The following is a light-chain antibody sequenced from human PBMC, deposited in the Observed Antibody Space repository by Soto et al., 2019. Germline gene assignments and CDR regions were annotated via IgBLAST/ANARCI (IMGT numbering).Light chain of an antibody. J-gene: IGKJ2*01. CDR3: QQGYKTPYT. Sequence: DIQMTQSPSSLSASVGDIVTITCRASQIIGNDLNWYQQKPGKAPKLLVYGTSSLQSGVPSRFSGRGSGTDFTLTINSLQPDEFAVYSCQQGYKTPYTLGRGTK. CDR2: GTS. V-gene: IGKV1-39*01. CDR1: QIIGND.